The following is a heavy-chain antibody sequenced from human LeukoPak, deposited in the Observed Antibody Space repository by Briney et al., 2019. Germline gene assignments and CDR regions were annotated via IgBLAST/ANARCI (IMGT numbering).Heavy chain of an antibody. CDR2: IYHSGST. Sequence: SETLSLTCTVSGGSISSGGYYWSWIRQPPGKGLEWIGYIYHSGSTYYNPSLKSRVTISVDTSKNQFSLKLSSVTAADTAVYYCASAGGYSYGFPYAFDIWGQGTMVTVSS. D-gene: IGHD5-18*01. CDR3: ASAGGYSYGFPYAFDI. CDR1: GGSISSGGYY. V-gene: IGHV4-30-2*01. J-gene: IGHJ3*02.